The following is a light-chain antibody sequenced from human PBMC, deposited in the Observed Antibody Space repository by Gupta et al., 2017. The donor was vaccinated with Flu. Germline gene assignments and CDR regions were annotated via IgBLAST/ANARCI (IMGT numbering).Light chain of an antibody. Sequence: SYELSQSPSVSVSPGQTASITCSGDKLGNTYVSWYQQKPGQSPVLVIYQDNERPSGIPERFSGSNSGTTAKLTISGTQAVDDDYYYCQAWDNNSSVFGGGTKLTVL. CDR1: KLGNTY. CDR2: QDN. CDR3: QAWDNNSSV. V-gene: IGLV3-1*01. J-gene: IGLJ3*02.